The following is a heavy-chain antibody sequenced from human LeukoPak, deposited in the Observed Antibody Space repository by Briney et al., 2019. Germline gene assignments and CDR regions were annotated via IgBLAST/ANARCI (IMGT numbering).Heavy chain of an antibody. CDR1: GYTFTGYY. Sequence: ASVKVSCKASGYTFTGYYIHWVRQAPGQGLEWMGWINPKSGGTKYAQKFQGRVTMTRDTSISTAYMELSRLTSDDTAVYFCARVDQQQLALGFDFWGQGTLVTVSS. CDR2: INPKSGGT. J-gene: IGHJ4*02. D-gene: IGHD6-13*01. V-gene: IGHV1-2*02. CDR3: ARVDQQQLALGFDF.